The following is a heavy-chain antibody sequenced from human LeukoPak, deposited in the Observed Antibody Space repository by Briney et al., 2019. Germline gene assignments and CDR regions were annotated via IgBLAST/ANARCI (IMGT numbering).Heavy chain of an antibody. Sequence: ASETLSLTCTVSGGSINSYYWSWIRQPPGKGLECIGYIHYTGSTNYNPSLKSRVTISVDTSKNQFSLKLSSVTAADTAIYYCARGGYYGSGNDFRFDPWGQGTLVTASS. D-gene: IGHD3-10*01. V-gene: IGHV4-59*01. CDR1: GGSINSYY. CDR3: ARGGYYGSGNDFRFDP. J-gene: IGHJ5*02. CDR2: IHYTGST.